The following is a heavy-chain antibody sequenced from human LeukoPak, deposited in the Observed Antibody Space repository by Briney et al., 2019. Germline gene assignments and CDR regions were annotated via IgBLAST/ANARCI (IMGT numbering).Heavy chain of an antibody. V-gene: IGHV3-11*01. D-gene: IGHD6-6*01. Sequence: GGSLRLSCATSGFSFSNAWMNWVRQAPGKGLEWVSYISSSGSTIYYADSVKGRFTISRDNAKNSLYLQMNSLRAEDTAVYYCARDCAEYSSSYNWFDPWGQGTLVTVSS. CDR3: ARDCAEYSSSYNWFDP. CDR2: ISSSGSTI. CDR1: GFSFSNAW. J-gene: IGHJ5*02.